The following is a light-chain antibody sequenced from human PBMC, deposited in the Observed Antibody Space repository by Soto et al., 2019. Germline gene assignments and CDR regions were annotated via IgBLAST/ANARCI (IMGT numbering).Light chain of an antibody. J-gene: IGKJ4*01. CDR2: GAS. V-gene: IGKV3-20*01. CDR1: QSVSSSF. Sequence: EIVLTQSPGTLSLSPGERATLSCRASQSVSSSFLAWYQQKPGQAPRLLIYGASSRATGFPDRFSGSGSGTDFTLTISRLEPEDVAVYYCQQYDSSPLTFGGGTKVEIK. CDR3: QQYDSSPLT.